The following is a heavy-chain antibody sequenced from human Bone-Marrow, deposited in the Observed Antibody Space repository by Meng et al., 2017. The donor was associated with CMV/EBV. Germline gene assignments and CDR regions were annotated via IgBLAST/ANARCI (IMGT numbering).Heavy chain of an antibody. Sequence: LSLTCSVSGGSISSGGYYWSWIRQHPGKGLEWIGYIYDSGSTYYNPSLKSRVTISEQTSKNRFSLKLSSVTAADTAVYYCARDRSGWGYFDYWGQGTMVTVSS. CDR2: IYDSGST. D-gene: IGHD3-22*01. J-gene: IGHJ4*02. CDR3: ARDRSGWGYFDY. CDR1: GGSISSGGYY. V-gene: IGHV4-31*03.